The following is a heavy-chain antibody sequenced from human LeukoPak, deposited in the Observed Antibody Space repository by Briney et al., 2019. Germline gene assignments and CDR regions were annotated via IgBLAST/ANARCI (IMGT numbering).Heavy chain of an antibody. Sequence: PSETLSLTCTVSGGSTSSYYWSWIRQPPGKGLEWIGYIYYSGSTNYNPSLKSRVTISVDTSKNQSSLKLSSVTAADTAVYYCARDSCSGWFDYWGQGTLVTVSS. V-gene: IGHV4-59*01. CDR2: IYYSGST. CDR1: GGSTSSYY. J-gene: IGHJ4*02. CDR3: ARDSCSGWFDY. D-gene: IGHD6-19*01.